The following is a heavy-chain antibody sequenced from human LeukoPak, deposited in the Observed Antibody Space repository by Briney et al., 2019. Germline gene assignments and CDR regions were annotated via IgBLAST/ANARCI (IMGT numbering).Heavy chain of an antibody. J-gene: IGHJ5*02. Sequence: ASVKVSCKASGYTFTGYYMHWVRQAPGQGLEWMGWINPNSGGTNYAQKFQGRVTMTRDTSISTAYMELSRLRPDDTAVYYCARPRLWFGEGSWFDPWGQGTLVTVSS. V-gene: IGHV1-2*02. CDR1: GYTFTGYY. CDR3: ARPRLWFGEGSWFDP. D-gene: IGHD3-10*01. CDR2: INPNSGGT.